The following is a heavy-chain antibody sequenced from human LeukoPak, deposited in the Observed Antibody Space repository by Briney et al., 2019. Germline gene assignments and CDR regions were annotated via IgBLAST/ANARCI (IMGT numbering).Heavy chain of an antibody. CDR1: GYTFTTYA. V-gene: IGHV1-3*01. CDR2: INAGNGNT. D-gene: IGHD2-8*01. Sequence: ASVKVSCKTSGYTFTTYAIHWVCQAPGQRLEWMGWINAGNGNTKYSRKFQGRVSITRDTSASTAYMELSSLRSEDTAVYYCASPGPLLVEYYYYGMDVWGQGTTVTVSS. CDR3: ASPGPLLVEYYYYGMDV. J-gene: IGHJ6*02.